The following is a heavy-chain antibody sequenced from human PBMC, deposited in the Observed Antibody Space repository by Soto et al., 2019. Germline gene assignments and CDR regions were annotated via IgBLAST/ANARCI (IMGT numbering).Heavy chain of an antibody. J-gene: IGHJ4*02. CDR2: INHSGST. V-gene: IGHV4-34*01. CDR3: ARNGGITGTRGTIGY. Sequence: QVQLQQWGAGLLKPSETLSLTCDVYGGSFSGYYWSWIRQPPGKGLEWIGEINHSGSTNYNPSLKSRVTISVDTSKNQFSLKLSSVTAADTAVYYCARNGGITGTRGTIGYWGQGTLVTVSS. CDR1: GGSFSGYY. D-gene: IGHD1-20*01.